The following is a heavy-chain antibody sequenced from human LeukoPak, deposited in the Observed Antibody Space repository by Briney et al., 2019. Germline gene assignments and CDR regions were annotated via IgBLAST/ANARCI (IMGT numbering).Heavy chain of an antibody. CDR3: ARLPSSSWLNWFDP. CDR2: IYNSGNT. D-gene: IGHD6-13*01. Sequence: SETLSLTCTVSGGSISSSSYYWGWIRQPPGKGLEWIGSIYNSGNTYYNPSLTSRVTVSVDTSKNQFSLKLNSVTAADTAVYYCARLPSSSWLNWFDPWGQGTLVTVSS. CDR1: GGSISSSSYY. J-gene: IGHJ5*02. V-gene: IGHV4-39*01.